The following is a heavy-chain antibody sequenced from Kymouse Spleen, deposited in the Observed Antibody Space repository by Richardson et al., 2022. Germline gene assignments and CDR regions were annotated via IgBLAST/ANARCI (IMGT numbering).Heavy chain of an antibody. D-gene: IGHD1-20*01. J-gene: IGHJ4*02. CDR3: ARDPYNWNDRDYFDY. CDR2: INSDGSST. V-gene: IGHV3-74*01. CDR1: GFTFSSYW. Sequence: EVQLVESGGGLVQPGGSLRLSCAASGFTFSSYWMHWVRQAPGKGLVWVSRINSDGSSTSYADSVKGRFTISRDNAKNTLYLQMNSLRAEDTAVYYCARDPYNWNDRDYFDYWGQGTLVTVSS.